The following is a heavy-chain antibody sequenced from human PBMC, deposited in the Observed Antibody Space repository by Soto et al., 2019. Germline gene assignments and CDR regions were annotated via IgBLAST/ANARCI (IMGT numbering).Heavy chain of an antibody. CDR3: ARGGVVADPYNWFDP. D-gene: IGHD2-15*01. CDR1: GGSISSGGYY. CDR2: IYYSGST. V-gene: IGHV4-31*03. Sequence: PSETQSHTCTVSGGSISSGGYYCSWIRQHPGKGLEWIGYIYYSGSTYYNPSLKSRVTISVDTSKNQFSLKLSSVTAADTAVYYCARGGVVADPYNWFDPWGQGTLVTVSS. J-gene: IGHJ5*02.